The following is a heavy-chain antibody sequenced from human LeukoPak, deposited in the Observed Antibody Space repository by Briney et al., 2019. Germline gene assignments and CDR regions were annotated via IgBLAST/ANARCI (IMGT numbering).Heavy chain of an antibody. V-gene: IGHV3-7*03. Sequence: GGSLRLSCEASGFTFSNYWMNWVRQAPGNALEWVAYIRKDGSEKYYVDPVKGRFTISRDNAKNSLYLQMNSLRAEDTAVYYCARHTSGQPFDYWGQGTLVTVSS. CDR2: IRKDGSEK. J-gene: IGHJ4*02. CDR1: GFTFSNYW. CDR3: ARHTSGQPFDY. D-gene: IGHD6-19*01.